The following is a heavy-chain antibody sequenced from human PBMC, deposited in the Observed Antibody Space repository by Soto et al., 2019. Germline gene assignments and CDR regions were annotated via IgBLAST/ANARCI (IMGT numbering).Heavy chain of an antibody. CDR3: ATPLRYNDVWRGSPPSDY. CDR2: IIPIFGTA. J-gene: IGHJ4*02. V-gene: IGHV1-69*12. D-gene: IGHD3-16*01. CDR1: GGTFSNYA. Sequence: QVQMVQSGAEVKKPGSSVKVPCKPSGGTFSNYAINWLRQAPGQGLEWLGGIIPIFGTANYAQKFQGRVTITADESTTTAYMELSGLRSEDTAVYYCATPLRYNDVWRGSPPSDYWGQGTLVTVSS.